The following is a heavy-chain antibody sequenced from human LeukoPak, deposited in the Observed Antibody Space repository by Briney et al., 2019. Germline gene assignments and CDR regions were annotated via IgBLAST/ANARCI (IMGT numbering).Heavy chain of an antibody. D-gene: IGHD3-3*01. CDR2: INHSGST. V-gene: IGHV4-34*01. Sequence: PSETMSLTCAVYGGSSSGYYWSWIRQPPGKGLEWIGEINHSGSTNYNPSLKSRVTISVDTSKNQFSLKLSSVTAADTAVYYCARGPSAIFGVVIIRKWFDPWGQGTLVTVSS. CDR1: GGSSSGYY. J-gene: IGHJ5*02. CDR3: ARGPSAIFGVVIIRKWFDP.